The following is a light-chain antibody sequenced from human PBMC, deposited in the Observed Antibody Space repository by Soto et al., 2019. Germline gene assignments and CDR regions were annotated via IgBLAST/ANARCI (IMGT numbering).Light chain of an antibody. CDR3: CSFAGSYV. V-gene: IGLV2-11*01. J-gene: IGLJ1*01. Sequence: QSVLTQPRSVSGSPGQSVTISCTGTSSDVGGNNYVSWYQQHPGKAPKLMLYDVNKRPSGVPDRFSGSKSGNTASLTISGLQAEDEADYYCCSFAGSYVFGTGTKLTV. CDR1: SSDVGGNNY. CDR2: DVN.